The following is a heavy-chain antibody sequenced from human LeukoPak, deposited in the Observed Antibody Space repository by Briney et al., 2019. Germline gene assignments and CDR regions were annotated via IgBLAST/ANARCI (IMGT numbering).Heavy chain of an antibody. Sequence: PGGPLRLSCAASGFTFSTYGMHWVRQAPGKGLEWVAFIRYDATQKYYADSVKGRFTISRDNSKDTLYLQMNSQLAEDTAVYYCARDPGSGSYHPRYYFDCWGQGTLVTVSS. D-gene: IGHD3-10*01. CDR3: ARDPGSGSYHPRYYFDC. J-gene: IGHJ4*02. V-gene: IGHV3-30*02. CDR2: IRYDATQK. CDR1: GFTFSTYG.